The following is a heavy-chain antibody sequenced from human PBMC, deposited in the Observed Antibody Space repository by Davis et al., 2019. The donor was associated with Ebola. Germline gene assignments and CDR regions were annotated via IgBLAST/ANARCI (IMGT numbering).Heavy chain of an antibody. D-gene: IGHD1-1*01. CDR3: ARAQFPTTSDH. V-gene: IGHV1-18*04. Sequence: ASVKVSCKASGYTFTSYGISWVRQAPGQGLEWMGWINPHNGNTNYAQNVQGRVTMTTDTSTSTAYMEVEILRSDDTAVYYCARAQFPTTSDHWGQGTLVTVSS. CDR1: GYTFTSYG. CDR2: INPHNGNT. J-gene: IGHJ4*02.